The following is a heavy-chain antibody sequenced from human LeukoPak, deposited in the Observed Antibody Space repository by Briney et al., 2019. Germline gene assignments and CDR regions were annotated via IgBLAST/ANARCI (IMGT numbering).Heavy chain of an antibody. CDR1: GDSISNYY. V-gene: IGHV4-4*07. D-gene: IGHD3-16*01. J-gene: IGHJ4*02. CDR2: IYTSGST. Sequence: PSETLSLTCTVSGDSISNYYGSWIRQPPGKGLEWITHIYTSGSTIYNASLKSRVTMSVDTSKNQFSLKLSSVTAADTAVYYCATALGQDYWGQGTLVTVSS. CDR3: ATALGQDY.